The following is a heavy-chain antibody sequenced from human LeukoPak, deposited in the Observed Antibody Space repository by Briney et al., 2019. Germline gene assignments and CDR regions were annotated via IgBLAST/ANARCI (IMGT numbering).Heavy chain of an antibody. D-gene: IGHD6-19*01. CDR3: ARIRSGIAVDGTRHNWFDP. CDR1: GGSISSYY. CDR2: IYTSGST. J-gene: IGHJ5*02. Sequence: PSETLSLTCTVSGGSISSYYWSWIRQPAGKGLEWIGRIYTSGSTNYNPSLKSRVTMSVDTSKNQFSLKLSSVTAADTAVYYCARIRSGIAVDGTRHNWFDPWGQGTLVTVSS. V-gene: IGHV4-4*07.